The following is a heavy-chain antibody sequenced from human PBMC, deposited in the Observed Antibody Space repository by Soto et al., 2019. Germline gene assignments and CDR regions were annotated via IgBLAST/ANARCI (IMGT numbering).Heavy chain of an antibody. CDR2: IYYSGST. CDR3: ARTGAVVLDY. J-gene: IGHJ4*02. D-gene: IGHD2-2*01. Sequence: SETLSLTCTVSGGSISSYYWSWIRQPPGKGLEWIGYIYYSGSTNYNPSLKSRVTISVDTSKNQFSLKLSSLTAADTAVYYCARTGAVVLDYWGQGTLVTVSS. CDR1: GGSISSYY. V-gene: IGHV4-59*08.